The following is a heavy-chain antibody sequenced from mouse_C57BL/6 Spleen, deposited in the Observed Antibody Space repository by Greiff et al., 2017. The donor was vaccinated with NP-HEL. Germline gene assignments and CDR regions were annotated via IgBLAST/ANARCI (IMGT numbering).Heavy chain of an antibody. V-gene: IGHV1-64*01. CDR2: IHPNSGST. D-gene: IGHD2-4*01. CDR3: SMITTFPWFAY. J-gene: IGHJ3*01. CDR1: GYTFTSYW. Sequence: QVHVKQPGAELVKPGASVKLSCKASGYTFTSYWMHWVKQRPGQGLEWIGMIHPNSGSTNYNEKLQSKATLTVDKSSSTAYMQLSSLTSEDSAVYYCSMITTFPWFAYWGQGTLVTVSA.